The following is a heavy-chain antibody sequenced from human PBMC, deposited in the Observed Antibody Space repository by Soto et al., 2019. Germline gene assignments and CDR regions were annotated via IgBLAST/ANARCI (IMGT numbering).Heavy chain of an antibody. CDR1: GGSISSGDYY. J-gene: IGHJ5*02. V-gene: IGHV4-30-4*01. CDR3: ARALITIYGVSQKNNWFDP. Sequence: SETLSLTCTVSGGSISSGDYYWSWIRQPPGKGLEWIGCIYYSGSTYYNPSLKSRVSISIDTSKNQFSLKLSSVTAADTAIYYCARALITIYGVSQKNNWFDPWGQGTLVTVSS. CDR2: IYYSGST. D-gene: IGHD3-3*01.